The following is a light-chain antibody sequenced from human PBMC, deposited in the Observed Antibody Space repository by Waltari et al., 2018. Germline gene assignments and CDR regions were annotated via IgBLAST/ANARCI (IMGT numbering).Light chain of an antibody. V-gene: IGLV3-19*01. CDR3: SSRDSGAHRHV. Sequence: SSELTQDPAVSVSFGQTVRITCQGDSIRRYYASWDQQKAGQAPILVIYGQNNRPSGIPDRFSGSYSGRTASLTITGAQAEDEADYYCSSRDSGAHRHVFGTGTKVTVL. CDR1: SIRRYY. CDR2: GQN. J-gene: IGLJ1*01.